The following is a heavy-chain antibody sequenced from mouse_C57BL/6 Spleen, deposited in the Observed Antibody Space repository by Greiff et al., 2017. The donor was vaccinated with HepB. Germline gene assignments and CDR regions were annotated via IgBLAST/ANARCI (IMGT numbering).Heavy chain of an antibody. CDR3: ARSYYSSHWYFDV. J-gene: IGHJ1*03. CDR2: IDPSDSYT. CDR1: GYTFTSYW. V-gene: IGHV1-50*01. Sequence: VQLQQPGAELVKPGASVKLSCKASGYTFTSYWMQWVKQRPGQGLEWIGEIDPSDSYTNYNQKFKGKATLTVDTSSSTAYMQLSSLTSEDSAVYYCARSYYSSHWYFDVWGTGTTVTVSS. D-gene: IGHD2-5*01.